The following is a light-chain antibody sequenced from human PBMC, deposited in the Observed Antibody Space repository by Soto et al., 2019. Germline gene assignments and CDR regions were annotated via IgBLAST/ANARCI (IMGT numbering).Light chain of an antibody. CDR3: QQYDNLPPYT. J-gene: IGKJ2*01. CDR2: DAS. V-gene: IGKV1-33*01. Sequence: DVQMTQSPSSLSASVGDRVTITYQANQDIRNYLNWYQQKPGKAPKLLIYDASNLETGVPSRFSGSGSGTDFTFTISSLQPEDIATYYCQQYDNLPPYTFGQGTKLELK. CDR1: QDIRNY.